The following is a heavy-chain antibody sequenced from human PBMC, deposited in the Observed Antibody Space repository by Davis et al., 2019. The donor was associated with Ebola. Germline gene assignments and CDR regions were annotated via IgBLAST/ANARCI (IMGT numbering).Heavy chain of an antibody. V-gene: IGHV1-69*13. CDR1: GGTFSSYA. J-gene: IGHJ4*02. CDR2: IIPIFGTA. CDR3: ARGIYCTNGVCYHFDY. D-gene: IGHD2-8*01. Sequence: SVKVSCKASGGTFSSYAISWVRQAPGQGLEWMGGIIPIFGTANYAQKFQGRVTITADESTSTAYMELSSLRSEDTAVYYCARGIYCTNGVCYHFDYWGQGTLVTVSS.